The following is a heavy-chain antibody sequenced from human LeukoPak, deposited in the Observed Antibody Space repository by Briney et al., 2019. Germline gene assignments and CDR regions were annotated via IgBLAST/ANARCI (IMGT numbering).Heavy chain of an antibody. CDR3: ARDIKPGAVRWDSTRTKYYYYYGMDV. CDR1: GYTFTGYY. Sequence: ASVKVSCKASGYTFTGYYMHWVRQAPGQGLEWMGWINPNSGGTNYAQKFQGRVTMTRDTSISTAYMELSRLRSDDTAVYYCARDIKPGAVRWDSTRTKYYYYYGMDVWGQGTTVTVSS. CDR2: INPNSGGT. D-gene: IGHD1-14*01. V-gene: IGHV1-2*02. J-gene: IGHJ6*02.